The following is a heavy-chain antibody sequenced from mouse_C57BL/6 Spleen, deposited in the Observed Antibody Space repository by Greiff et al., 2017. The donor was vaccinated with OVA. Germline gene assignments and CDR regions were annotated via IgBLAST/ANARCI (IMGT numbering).Heavy chain of an antibody. CDR2: IWSDGST. J-gene: IGHJ4*01. D-gene: IGHD1-1*01. Sequence: VQLQQSGPGLVAPSQSLSITCTVSGFSLTSYGVHWVRQPPGKGLEWLVVIWSDGSTTYNSALKSRLSISKDNSKSQVFLKMNSLQTDDTAMYYCARQYYGSSYLYAMDYWGQGTSVTVSS. V-gene: IGHV2-6-1*01. CDR1: GFSLTSYG. CDR3: ARQYYGSSYLYAMDY.